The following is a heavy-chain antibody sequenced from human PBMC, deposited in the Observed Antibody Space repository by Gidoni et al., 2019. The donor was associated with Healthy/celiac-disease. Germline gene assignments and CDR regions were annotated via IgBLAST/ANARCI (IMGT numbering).Heavy chain of an antibody. Sequence: QVQLVESGGGVVQPGRSLRLSCAASGFTFSSYGMHWVRQAPGKGLEWVAVISYDGSNKYYADSVKGRFTISRDNSKNTLYLQMNSLRAEDTAVYYCAKDRGGYYDSSGFDYWGQGTLVTVSS. V-gene: IGHV3-30*18. J-gene: IGHJ4*02. CDR3: AKDRGGYYDSSGFDY. CDR1: GFTFSSYG. CDR2: ISYDGSNK. D-gene: IGHD3-22*01.